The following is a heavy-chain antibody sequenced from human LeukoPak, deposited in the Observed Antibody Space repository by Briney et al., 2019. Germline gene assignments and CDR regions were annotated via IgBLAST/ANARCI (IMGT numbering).Heavy chain of an antibody. J-gene: IGHJ4*02. CDR2: IWYDGSNK. CDR1: GFTFTSYG. D-gene: IGHD1-26*01. V-gene: IGHV3-33*06. Sequence: PGGSLRLSCAASGFTFTSYGMHWVRQAPGKGLEWVAVIWYDGSNKYYADSVKGRFTISRDNSKNTLYLQMNSLRAEDTAVYYCAKGSGSYRFDYWGQGTLVTVSS. CDR3: AKGSGSYRFDY.